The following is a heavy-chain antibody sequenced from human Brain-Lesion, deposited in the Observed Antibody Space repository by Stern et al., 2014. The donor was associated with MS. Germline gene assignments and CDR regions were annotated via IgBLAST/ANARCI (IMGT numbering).Heavy chain of an antibody. Sequence: EVQLVQSGGGLVQPGRSLRLSCAASGFTFDDFAMHWVRQAPGKGLEWVSGINWNSGRLAYADSVKGRFSLCRDRATNSLFLQMNSLRPEDTALYYCTKDSGYFSGLFDSWGQGTLVTVSS. CDR1: GFTFDDFA. V-gene: IGHV3-9*01. CDR3: TKDSGYFSGLFDS. D-gene: IGHD3-22*01. CDR2: INWNSGRL. J-gene: IGHJ4*02.